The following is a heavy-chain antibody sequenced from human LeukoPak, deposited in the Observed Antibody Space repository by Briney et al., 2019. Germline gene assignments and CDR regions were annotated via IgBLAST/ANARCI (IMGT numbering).Heavy chain of an antibody. J-gene: IGHJ4*02. Sequence: PSETLSLTCAVYGESFSGYYWSWIRQPPGKGLEWIGEINHSGSTNYNPSLKSRVTISVDTSNNLFSLKMRSVTAADTAVYYCARDGAGSNWQYFDSWGQGTLVTVSS. CDR1: GESFSGYY. V-gene: IGHV4-34*01. CDR2: INHSGST. CDR3: ARDGAGSNWQYFDS. D-gene: IGHD6-13*01.